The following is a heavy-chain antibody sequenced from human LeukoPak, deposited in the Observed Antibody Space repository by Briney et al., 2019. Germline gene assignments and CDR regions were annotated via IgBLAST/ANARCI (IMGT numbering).Heavy chain of an antibody. CDR3: ATKTAAGNYYYYYMDV. CDR1: GGSISSYY. J-gene: IGHJ6*03. CDR2: IHTSGST. Sequence: SETLSLTCTVSGGSISSYYWSWIRQPAGKGLEWIGRIHTSGSTNYNPSLKSRVTMSLDTSKNQFSLKLSSVTAADTAVYYCATKTAAGNYYYYYMDVWGKGTTVTVSS. V-gene: IGHV4-4*07. D-gene: IGHD6-13*01.